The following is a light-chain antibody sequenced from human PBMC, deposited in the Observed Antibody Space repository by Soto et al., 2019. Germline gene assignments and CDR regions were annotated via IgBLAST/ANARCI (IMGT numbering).Light chain of an antibody. Sequence: EIVMTQSPATLSVSPGERATLSCRASQSVSSNLAWYQQKPGQAPRLLIYGASTRATGIPARFSGSGSGTEFTLTIGSLQSEDFAVYYCQHYNSWPRTFGQGTKVEIK. CDR3: QHYNSWPRT. J-gene: IGKJ1*01. CDR2: GAS. CDR1: QSVSSN. V-gene: IGKV3-15*01.